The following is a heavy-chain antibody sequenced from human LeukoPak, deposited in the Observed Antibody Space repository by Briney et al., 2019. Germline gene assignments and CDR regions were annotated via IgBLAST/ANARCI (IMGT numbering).Heavy chain of an antibody. D-gene: IGHD2-15*01. Sequence: GGSLRLSCADSGFTFSSSAMSWVRQAPGKGLEWVSAISNNGGYTYYADSVQGRFTISRDNSKSTLCLQMNSLRAEDTAVYYCAKQLGYCSDGSCYFPYRGQGTLVTVSS. CDR2: ISNNGGYT. J-gene: IGHJ4*02. V-gene: IGHV3-23*01. CDR3: AKQLGYCSDGSCYFPY. CDR1: GFTFSSSA.